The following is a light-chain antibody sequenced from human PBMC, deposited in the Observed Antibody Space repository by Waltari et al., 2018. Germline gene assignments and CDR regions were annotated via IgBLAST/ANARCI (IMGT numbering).Light chain of an antibody. Sequence: DIQITQSPSTLSASVGERVTITCRASQSICSSLAWYQQKPGKAPKVVIYEASSLESGVPSRFSGSGSGTEFTLTISSLQPDDFATYYCQQCNSYLLTFGGGTKVEIK. CDR3: QQCNSYLLT. CDR2: EAS. J-gene: IGKJ4*01. CDR1: QSICSS. V-gene: IGKV1-5*03.